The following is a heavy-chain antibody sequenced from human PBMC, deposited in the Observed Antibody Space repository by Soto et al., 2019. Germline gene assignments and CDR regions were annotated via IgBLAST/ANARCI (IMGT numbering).Heavy chain of an antibody. CDR3: ARRATGTTEPYYYYGMDV. CDR1: AYSISSNNC. CDR2: IYYSGST. J-gene: IGHJ6*02. D-gene: IGHD1-1*01. Sequence: SEXLSLTCSVSAYSISSNNCWVWIRQPPGKGLEWIGCIYYSGSTYYNPSLKSRVTISVDTSKNQFSLKLSSVTAADKAVYYCARRATGTTEPYYYYGMDVWGQGTTVTVS. V-gene: IGHV4-38-2*01.